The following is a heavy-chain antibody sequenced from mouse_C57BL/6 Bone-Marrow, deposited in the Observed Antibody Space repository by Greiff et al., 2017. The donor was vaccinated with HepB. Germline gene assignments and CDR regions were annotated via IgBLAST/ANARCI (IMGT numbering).Heavy chain of an antibody. J-gene: IGHJ2*01. CDR3: ARRGSKVDY. D-gene: IGHD1-1*01. Sequence: EVQVVESGGGLVKPGGSLKLSCAASGFTFSSYTMSWVRQTPEKRLEWVATISGGGGNTYYPDSVKGRYTISRDNPKNTLYLQMRSLRSEDTAVYYCARRGSKVDYWGQGTTLTVSS. V-gene: IGHV5-9*04. CDR2: ISGGGGNT. CDR1: GFTFSSYT.